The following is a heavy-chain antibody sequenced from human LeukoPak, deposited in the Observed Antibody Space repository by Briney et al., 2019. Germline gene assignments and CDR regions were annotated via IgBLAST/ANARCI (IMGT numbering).Heavy chain of an antibody. D-gene: IGHD2-15*01. CDR2: ISSSNIYI. CDR3: ARGGYCSGGSCYTPYNWFDP. CDR1: GFTFSSYI. J-gene: IGHJ5*02. Sequence: GGSLRLSCAASGFTFSSYIMTWVRQAPGKGLEWVSSISSSNIYIYYADSVKGRFTISRDNAKNSLYLQMNSLRAEDTAVYYCARGGYCSGGSCYTPYNWFDPWGKGTLVTVSS. V-gene: IGHV3-21*01.